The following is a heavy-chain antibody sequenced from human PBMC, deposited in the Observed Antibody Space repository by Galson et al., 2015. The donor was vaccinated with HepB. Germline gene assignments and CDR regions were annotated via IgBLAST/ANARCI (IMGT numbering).Heavy chain of an antibody. CDR2: IYHSGST. J-gene: IGHJ3*02. CDR1: GGSISSSNW. CDR3: ARDKGVVVTAHAFDI. Sequence: QVQLQESGPGLVKPSETLSLTCAVSGGSISSSNWWSWVRQPPGKGLEWIGEIYHSGSTNYNPSLKSRVTISVDKSKNQFSLKLSSVTAADTAVYYCARDKGVVVTAHAFDIWGQGTMVTVSS. V-gene: IGHV4-4*02. D-gene: IGHD2-21*02.